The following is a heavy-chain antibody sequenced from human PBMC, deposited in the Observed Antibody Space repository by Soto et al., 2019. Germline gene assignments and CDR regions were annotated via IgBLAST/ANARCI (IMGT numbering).Heavy chain of an antibody. CDR2: ISGSGGST. CDR3: AKAVCRMDCIAVSSTSFDY. V-gene: IGHV3-23*01. D-gene: IGHD6-19*01. J-gene: IGHJ4*02. CDR1: GFTFSSYA. Sequence: GGSLRLSCAASGFTFSSYAMSWVRQAPGKGLEWVSAISGSGGSTYYADSVKGRFTISRDNSKNTLYLQMNSLRAEDTAVYYCAKAVCRMDCIAVSSTSFDYWGQGTLVTVSS.